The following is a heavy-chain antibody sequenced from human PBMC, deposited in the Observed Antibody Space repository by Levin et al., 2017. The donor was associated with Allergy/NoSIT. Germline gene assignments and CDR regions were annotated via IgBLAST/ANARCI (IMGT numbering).Heavy chain of an antibody. D-gene: IGHD5-12*01. CDR3: AREGVRYSGYGSVWYFDL. Sequence: GGSLRLSCAASGFTFNTYGMHWVRQAPGKGLEWVAVTWFNGRNKDYADSVKGRFTISRDNSKDTLYLQMSSLRVEDTAVYYCAREGVRYSGYGSVWYFDLWGRGTLVTVYS. J-gene: IGHJ2*01. V-gene: IGHV3-33*01. CDR2: TWFNGRNK. CDR1: GFTFNTYG.